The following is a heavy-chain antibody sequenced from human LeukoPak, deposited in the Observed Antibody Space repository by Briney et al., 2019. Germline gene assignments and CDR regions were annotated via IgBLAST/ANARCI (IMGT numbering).Heavy chain of an antibody. V-gene: IGHV4-59*08. CDR2: IYYTGST. Sequence: SETLSLTCAVSGSSISSYYWSWVRQPPGKGLEYIGYIYYTGSTNSSPSLKSRVTISVDTSKNQFSLKLNSVTAADTAVYYCARHPIFGGTNVYAFDYWGQGTLVTVSS. D-gene: IGHD2-8*01. CDR1: GSSISSYY. J-gene: IGHJ4*02. CDR3: ARHPIFGGTNVYAFDY.